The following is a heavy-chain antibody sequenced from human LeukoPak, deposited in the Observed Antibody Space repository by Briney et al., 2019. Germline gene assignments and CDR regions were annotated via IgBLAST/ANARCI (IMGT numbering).Heavy chain of an antibody. Sequence: PGGSLRLSCAASGFTFSSYGMYWVRQAPGKGLEWVSYISFSGSNVHYADSVKGRFTISRDNSKSTLFLQMNSLRPEDTAVYYCXKPXTGSPTAAGLDYWGQGTLVTVSS. CDR2: ISFSGSNV. CDR3: XKPXTGSPTAAGLDY. J-gene: IGHJ4*02. V-gene: IGHV3-30*02. D-gene: IGHD4-17*01. CDR1: GFTFSSYG.